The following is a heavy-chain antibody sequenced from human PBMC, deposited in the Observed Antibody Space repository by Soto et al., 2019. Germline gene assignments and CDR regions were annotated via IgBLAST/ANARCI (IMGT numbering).Heavy chain of an antibody. CDR3: SREYCGCGISYRSCHY. CDR1: DGSSSSSSDY. V-gene: IGHV4-39*01. CDR2: IYYSGST. J-gene: IGHJ4*02. Sequence: SQIMSHTCSVADGSSSSSSDYRGRNNQPPGKGLEWIGSIYYSGSTYYNPSLKSRVTISVDTSKNQFSLKLSSVTAADTAVYYFSREYCGCGISYRSCHYWGKGTLVS. D-gene: IGHD2-15*01.